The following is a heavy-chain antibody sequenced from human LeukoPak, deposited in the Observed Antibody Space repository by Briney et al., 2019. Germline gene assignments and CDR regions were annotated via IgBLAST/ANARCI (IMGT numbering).Heavy chain of an antibody. Sequence: GGSLRLSCVASGFTFNSYSMHWVRQAPGMGLEWVAVISYDGSNQYYADSVKGRFTISRDNSKNTLYLQMNSLRGEDTAMYYCAREHISGYFDYWGQGTLVTVSS. CDR3: AREHISGYFDY. J-gene: IGHJ4*02. D-gene: IGHD6-19*01. V-gene: IGHV3-30*04. CDR2: ISYDGSNQ. CDR1: GFTFNSYS.